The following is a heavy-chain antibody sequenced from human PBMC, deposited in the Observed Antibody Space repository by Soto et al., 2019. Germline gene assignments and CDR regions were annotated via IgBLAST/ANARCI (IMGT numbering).Heavy chain of an antibody. V-gene: IGHV3-30*18. J-gene: IGHJ4*02. CDR2: ISYDGSNK. Sequence: GGSLRLSCAASGFTFSSYGMHWVRQAPGKGLEWVAVISYDGSNKYYADSVKGRFTISRDNSKNTLYLQMNSLRAEDTAVYYCAKVNVRGVGGTARVSTDFDYWGQGTLVTVSS. D-gene: IGHD3-10*02. CDR3: AKVNVRGVGGTARVSTDFDY. CDR1: GFTFSSYG.